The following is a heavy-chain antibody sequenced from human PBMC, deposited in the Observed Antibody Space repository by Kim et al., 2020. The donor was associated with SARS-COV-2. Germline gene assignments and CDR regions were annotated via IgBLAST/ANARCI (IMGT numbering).Heavy chain of an antibody. V-gene: IGHV3-7*01. Sequence: GGSLRLSCEASGLTFRNYWMAWVRQAPGKGLEWVGSVRDDGDLKYYVDSVKGRFTISKDNAKRSLDLQMDNLRTDDTAVYYCARITPMPGGLWHFDLWGRGSLVVVSS. CDR1: GLTFRNYW. CDR2: VRDDGDLK. D-gene: IGHD3-10*01. J-gene: IGHJ2*01. CDR3: ARITPMPGGLWHFDL.